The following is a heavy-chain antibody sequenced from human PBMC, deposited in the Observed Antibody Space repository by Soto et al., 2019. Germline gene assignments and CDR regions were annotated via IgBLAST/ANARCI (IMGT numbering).Heavy chain of an antibody. D-gene: IGHD3-10*01. CDR1: GGSFSGYY. CDR2: INHSGST. Sequence: PSETLSLTCAVYGGSFSGYYWSWIRQPPGKGLEWIGEINHSGSTNYNPSLKSRVTISVDTSKNQFSLKLSSVTAADTAVYYCATAQLYYYPDYWGQGTLVTVHS. CDR3: ATAQLYYYPDY. V-gene: IGHV4-34*01. J-gene: IGHJ4*02.